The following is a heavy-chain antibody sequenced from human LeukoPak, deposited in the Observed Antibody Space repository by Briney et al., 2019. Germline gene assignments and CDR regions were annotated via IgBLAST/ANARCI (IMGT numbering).Heavy chain of an antibody. V-gene: IGHV3-23*01. D-gene: IGHD4-17*01. CDR1: GFTFSSYA. Sequence: GGSLRLSCAASGFTFSSYAMSWVRQAPGKGLEWVSAISGSGGSTYYADSVRGRFTISRDNSKNTLYLQMNSLRAEDTAVYYCAKSEYFYGVVDYWGQGTLVTVSS. CDR2: ISGSGGST. CDR3: AKSEYFYGVVDY. J-gene: IGHJ4*02.